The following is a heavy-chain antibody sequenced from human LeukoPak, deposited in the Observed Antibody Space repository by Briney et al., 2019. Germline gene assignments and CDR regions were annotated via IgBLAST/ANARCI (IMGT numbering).Heavy chain of an antibody. CDR1: GFTFSSYA. CDR2: ISGSGGRT. CDR3: AKKGYYDGSGYYMYYFDH. D-gene: IGHD3-22*01. J-gene: IGHJ4*02. V-gene: IGHV3-23*01. Sequence: PGGSLRLSCAASGFTFSSYAMSWVRQAPGKGLEWVSVISGSGGRTSYADSVKGRFTVSRDNSKNTLYLQMNSLRAEDTAVYYCAKKGYYDGSGYYMYYFDHWGQGTLVTVSS.